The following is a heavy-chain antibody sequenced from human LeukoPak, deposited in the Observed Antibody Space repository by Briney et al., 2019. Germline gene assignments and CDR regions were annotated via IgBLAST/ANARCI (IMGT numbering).Heavy chain of an antibody. CDR1: GYTFTSYD. V-gene: IGHV1-18*01. CDR2: ISAYNGNT. CDR3: ARSYSSSWHYYYYMDV. J-gene: IGHJ6*03. Sequence: GASVKVSCKASGYTFTSYDINWVRQAPGQGLEWMGWISAYNGNTNYAQKLQGRVTMTTDTSTSTAYMELRSLRSDDTAVYYCARSYSSSWHYYYYMDVWGKGTTVTVSS. D-gene: IGHD6-13*01.